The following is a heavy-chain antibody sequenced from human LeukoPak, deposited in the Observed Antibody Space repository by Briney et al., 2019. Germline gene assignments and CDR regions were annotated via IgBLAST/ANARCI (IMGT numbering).Heavy chain of an antibody. D-gene: IGHD3-22*01. Sequence: PGGSLRLSCAVSGFTFSNYAMSWVRQAPGKGLEWVSAMSGSGSSTWYADSVKGRLTISRDNSKNTLFLRMNSLRAEDTAVYYCAKDLYDSSGSRYDYWGQGTLVTVSS. CDR1: GFTFSNYA. V-gene: IGHV3-23*01. J-gene: IGHJ4*02. CDR2: MSGSGSST. CDR3: AKDLYDSSGSRYDY.